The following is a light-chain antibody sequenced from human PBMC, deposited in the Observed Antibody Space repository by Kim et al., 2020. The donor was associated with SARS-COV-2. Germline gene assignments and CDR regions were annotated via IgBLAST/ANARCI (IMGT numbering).Light chain of an antibody. CDR1: SNNVGNLG. CDR2: RNN. CDR3: SAWDISLSAWV. Sequence: RQTATLTCPGNSNNVGNLGAAWLQQHQGHPPKLLSYRNNNRPSGISERVSASRSGNTASLTITGLQPEDEADYYCSAWDISLSAWVFGGGTKLTVL. J-gene: IGLJ3*02. V-gene: IGLV10-54*04.